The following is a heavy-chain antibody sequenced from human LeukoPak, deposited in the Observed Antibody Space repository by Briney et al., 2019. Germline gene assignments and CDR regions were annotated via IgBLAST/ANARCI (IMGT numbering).Heavy chain of an antibody. CDR2: INLDGSEK. V-gene: IGHV3-7*01. D-gene: IGHD2-21*02. CDR1: GFIFSTSW. Sequence: GGSLRLSCTASGFIFSTSWMTWVRQDPGKGREWVANINLDGSEKYYVDSVKGRFTISRDNAKNSLYLQMNSLRAEDTAVYYCARDGEEVTLDYWGQGTLVTVSS. J-gene: IGHJ4*02. CDR3: ARDGEEVTLDY.